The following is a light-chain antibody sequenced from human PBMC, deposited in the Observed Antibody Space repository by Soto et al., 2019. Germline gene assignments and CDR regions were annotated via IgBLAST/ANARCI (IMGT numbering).Light chain of an antibody. V-gene: IGKV3-20*01. Sequence: EIVLSQSTGAVSLCQGERATLSYRASQSVRSSYLAWYQQNAGQAPRLLIYGASSRATGIPDRFSGSGSGTDFTLTISRLEPEDFAVYYCLQYGTFPRTFGQGTKVDI. CDR2: GAS. J-gene: IGKJ1*01. CDR3: LQYGTFPRT. CDR1: QSVRSSY.